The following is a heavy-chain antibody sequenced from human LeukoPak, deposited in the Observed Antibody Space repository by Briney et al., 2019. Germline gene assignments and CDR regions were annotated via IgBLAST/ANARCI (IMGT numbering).Heavy chain of an antibody. J-gene: IGHJ5*02. CDR3: AKGYCSSTSCYLFS. CDR2: ISRNSGSI. Sequence: GRSLRLSCAASGFTFDDYAMHWVRQAPGKGLEWVSGISRNSGSIGYADSVKGRFTISRDNAKNSLYLQMNSLRAEDMALYYCAKGYCSSTSCYLFSWGQGTLVTVSS. V-gene: IGHV3-9*03. D-gene: IGHD2-2*01. CDR1: GFTFDDYA.